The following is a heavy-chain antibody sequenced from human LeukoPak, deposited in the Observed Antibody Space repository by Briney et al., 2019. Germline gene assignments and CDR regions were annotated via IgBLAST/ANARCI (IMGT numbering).Heavy chain of an antibody. Sequence: SETLSLTCTVSGGSISSYYWSWIRQPPGKGLEWIGYIYYSGSTNYNPSLKSRVTISVDTSKNQFSLKLSSVTAADTAVYYCARDGSGSWANWFDPWGQGTLVTVSS. CDR3: ARDGSGSWANWFDP. J-gene: IGHJ5*02. CDR2: IYYSGST. CDR1: GGSISSYY. V-gene: IGHV4-59*01. D-gene: IGHD3-10*01.